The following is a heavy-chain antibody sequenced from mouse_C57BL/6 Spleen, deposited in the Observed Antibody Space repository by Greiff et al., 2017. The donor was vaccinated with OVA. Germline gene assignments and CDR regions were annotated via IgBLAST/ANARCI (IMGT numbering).Heavy chain of an antibody. CDR3: ARGGSTFYAMDY. CDR1: GFTFSDYY. D-gene: IGHD1-1*01. Sequence: EVMLVESEGGLVQPGSSMKLSCTASGFTFSDYYMAWVRQVPEKGLEWVANINYDGSSTYYLDSLKSRFIISRDNAKNILYLQMSSLKSEDTATYYCARGGSTFYAMDYWGQGTSVTVSS. J-gene: IGHJ4*01. V-gene: IGHV5-16*01. CDR2: INYDGSST.